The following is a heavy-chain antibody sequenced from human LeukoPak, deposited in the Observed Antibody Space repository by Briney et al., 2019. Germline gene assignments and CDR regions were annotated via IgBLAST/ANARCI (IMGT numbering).Heavy chain of an antibody. D-gene: IGHD2-8*01. J-gene: IGHJ6*02. CDR3: ARTPPIVLMVYALDV. CDR2: ISAYNGNT. Sequence: ASVKVSCKASGSTFTSYGISWVRQAPGQGLEWMGWISAYNGNTNYAQKLQGRVTMTTDTSTSTAYMELRSLRPDDTAVYYCARTPPIVLMVYALDVWGQGTTVTVSS. V-gene: IGHV1-18*01. CDR1: GSTFTSYG.